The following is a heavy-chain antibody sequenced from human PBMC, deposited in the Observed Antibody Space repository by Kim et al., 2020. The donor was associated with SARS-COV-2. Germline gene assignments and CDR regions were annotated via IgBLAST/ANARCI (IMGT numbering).Heavy chain of an antibody. Sequence: NYTPSLKSRGTISVDTSKNQFSLKLTSVTAADTAVYYCARESYSSGCFDTWGQGTLVIVSS. CDR3: ARESYSSGCFDT. J-gene: IGHJ5*02. D-gene: IGHD6-19*01. V-gene: IGHV4-59*01.